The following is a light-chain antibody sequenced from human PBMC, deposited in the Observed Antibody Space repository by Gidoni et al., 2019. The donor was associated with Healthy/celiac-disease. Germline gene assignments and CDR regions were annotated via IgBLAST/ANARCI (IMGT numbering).Light chain of an antibody. J-gene: IGKJ3*01. CDR1: QSISSY. Sequence: DIQMTQSPSSLSASVGDRVTIPCRASQSISSYLNWYQQKPGKAPKLLIYAASSLQSGVPSRFSGSGSGTDFTLTISSLQPEDFATYYCQQSYTRTFGPGTKVDIK. CDR3: QQSYTRT. V-gene: IGKV1-39*01. CDR2: AAS.